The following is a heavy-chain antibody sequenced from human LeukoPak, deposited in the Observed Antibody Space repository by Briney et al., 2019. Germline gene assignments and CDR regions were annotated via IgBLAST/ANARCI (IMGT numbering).Heavy chain of an antibody. Sequence: SETLSLTCTVSGGSISSGSYYWSWIRQPAGKGLEWIGRIYTSGSTNYNPSLKSRVTISVDTSKNQFSLKLSSVTAADTAVYYCARGVPGFFWSGYYDYWGQGTLVTVSS. CDR3: ARGVPGFFWSGYYDY. V-gene: IGHV4-61*02. D-gene: IGHD3-3*01. J-gene: IGHJ4*02. CDR1: GGSISSGSYY. CDR2: IYTSGST.